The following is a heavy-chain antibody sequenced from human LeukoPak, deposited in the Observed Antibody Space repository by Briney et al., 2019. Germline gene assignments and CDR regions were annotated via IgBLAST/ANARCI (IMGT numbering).Heavy chain of an antibody. CDR1: GYTFTSYG. CDR3: ARVSSSWYYFDY. D-gene: IGHD6-13*01. Sequence: ASVKVSCEASGYTFTSYGISWVRQAPGQGLEWMGWISAYNGNTNYAQKLRGRVTMTTDTSTSTAYMELRSLRSDDTAVYYCARVSSSWYYFDYWGQGTLVTVSS. J-gene: IGHJ4*02. V-gene: IGHV1-18*01. CDR2: ISAYNGNT.